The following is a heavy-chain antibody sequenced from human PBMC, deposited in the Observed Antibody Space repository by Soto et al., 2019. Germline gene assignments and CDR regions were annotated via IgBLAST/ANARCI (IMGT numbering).Heavy chain of an antibody. J-gene: IGHJ6*02. Sequence: ASVKVSCKASGYTFTSYYMHWVRQAPGQGLEWMGIINPSGGSTSYAQKFQGRVTMTRDTSTSTVYMELSSLRSEDTAVYYCARVRFLEWLPDPIYYYGMDVWRQGTTVTVSS. CDR3: ARVRFLEWLPDPIYYYGMDV. CDR2: INPSGGST. D-gene: IGHD3-3*01. CDR1: GYTFTSYY. V-gene: IGHV1-46*01.